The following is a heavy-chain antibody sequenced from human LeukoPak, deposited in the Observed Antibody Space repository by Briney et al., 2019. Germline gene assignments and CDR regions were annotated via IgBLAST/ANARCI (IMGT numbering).Heavy chain of an antibody. CDR3: AKRPSIFRAFDI. D-gene: IGHD3-9*01. Sequence: GGSLRLSCAASGFTFSSYAMSWVRQAPGKGLEWVSAISGSGGSTYYADSAKGRFTISRDNSKNTLYLQMNSLRAEDTAVYYCAKRPSIFRAFDIWGQGTMVTVSS. CDR1: GFTFSSYA. V-gene: IGHV3-23*01. J-gene: IGHJ3*02. CDR2: ISGSGGST.